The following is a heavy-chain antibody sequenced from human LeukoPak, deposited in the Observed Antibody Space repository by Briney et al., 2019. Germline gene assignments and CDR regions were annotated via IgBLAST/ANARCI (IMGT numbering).Heavy chain of an antibody. V-gene: IGHV4-30-4*01. Sequence: PSETLSLTCTVSGGSISSGDYYWSWIRQPPGKGLEWIGYIYYSGSTYYNPSLKSRVTMSVDTSKNQFSLKLSSVTAADTAVYYCTREEVVSVESFDYWGQGTLVTVSS. CDR1: GGSISSGDYY. J-gene: IGHJ4*02. D-gene: IGHD1-1*01. CDR2: IYYSGST. CDR3: TREEVVSVESFDY.